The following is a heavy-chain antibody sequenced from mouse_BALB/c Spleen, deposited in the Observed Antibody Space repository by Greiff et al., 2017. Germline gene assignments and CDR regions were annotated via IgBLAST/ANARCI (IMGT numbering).Heavy chain of an antibody. CDR3: ARGPLTYFDY. CDR2: ISSGSSTI. V-gene: IGHV5-17*02. Sequence: EVKVVESGGGLVQPGGSRKLSCAASGFTFSSFGMHWVRQAPEKGLEWVAYISSGSSTIYYADTVKGRFTISRDNPKNTLFLQMTSLRSEDTAMYYCARGPLTYFDYWGQGTTLTVSS. J-gene: IGHJ2*01. D-gene: IGHD4-1*01. CDR1: GFTFSSFG.